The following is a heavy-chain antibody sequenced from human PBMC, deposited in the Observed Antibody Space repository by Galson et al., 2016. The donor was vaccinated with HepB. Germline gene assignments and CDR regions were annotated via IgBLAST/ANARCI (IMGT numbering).Heavy chain of an antibody. V-gene: IGHV4-31*02. Sequence: RQHPGKGLEWIGYIDNSGSTYYNPSLERRIALSVDTSQNQFSLNLTSVTAADTAVYYCARGTSSPYYDILTGPSPWFDPWGQGTLVTVSS. J-gene: IGHJ5*02. CDR3: ARGTSSPYYDILTGPSPWFDP. D-gene: IGHD3-9*01. CDR2: IDNSGST.